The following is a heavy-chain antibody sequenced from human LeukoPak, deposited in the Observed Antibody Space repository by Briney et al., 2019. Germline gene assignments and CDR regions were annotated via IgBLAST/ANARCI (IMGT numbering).Heavy chain of an antibody. CDR2: ISSSSSYI. J-gene: IGHJ4*02. V-gene: IGHV3-21*01. D-gene: IGHD1-26*01. CDR1: GGSFSGYY. CDR3: ARDRGSYYYFDS. Sequence: ETLSLTCAVYGGSFSGYYWSWIRQAPGKGLEWVSSISSSSSYIYYADSVKGRFTIFRDNARNSLYLQMNSLRAEDTAVYYCARDRGSYYYFDSWGQGTLVTVSS.